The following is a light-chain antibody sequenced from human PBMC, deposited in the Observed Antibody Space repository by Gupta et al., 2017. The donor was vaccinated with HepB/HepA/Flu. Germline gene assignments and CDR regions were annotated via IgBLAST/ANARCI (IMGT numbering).Light chain of an antibody. CDR2: DAS. J-gene: IGKJ3*01. V-gene: IGKV3-20*01. Sequence: DIVLMQSPGTLSLSPGERATLSCRASHCVISYFAWYQQKPGQAPRLLIYDASSKATGIPDRFSGSGSGTDFTLPISRLEPEDFAVYYCQQYASFPFTFGPGTKVDIK. CDR3: QQYASFPFT. CDR1: HCVISY.